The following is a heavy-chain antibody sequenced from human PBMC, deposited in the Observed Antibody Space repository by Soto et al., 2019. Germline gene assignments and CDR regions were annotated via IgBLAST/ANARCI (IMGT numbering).Heavy chain of an antibody. V-gene: IGHV4-39*01. CDR3: ARHWITMVRGVCHFDY. CDR1: GGSFSSSSYY. J-gene: IGHJ4*02. CDR2: IYYSGST. Sequence: SESLSPTCTFSGGSFSSSSYYWGWIRQPPGKGLEWIGSIYYSGSTYYNPSLKSRVTISVDTSKNQFSLKLISVTAADTAVYYCARHWITMVRGVCHFDYWGQG. D-gene: IGHD3-10*01.